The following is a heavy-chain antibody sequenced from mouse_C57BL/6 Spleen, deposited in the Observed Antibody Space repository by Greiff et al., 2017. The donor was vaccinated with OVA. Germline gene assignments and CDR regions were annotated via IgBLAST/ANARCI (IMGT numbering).Heavy chain of an antibody. CDR1: GFTFSDFY. Sequence: EVHLVESGGGLVQSGRSLRLSCATSGFTFSDFYMEWVRQAPGKGLEWIAASRNKANDYTTEYSASVKGRFIVSRDTSQSILYLQMNALRAEDTAIYYCARDADYSSYAMDYWGQGTSVTVSS. J-gene: IGHJ4*01. V-gene: IGHV7-1*01. CDR3: ARDADYSSYAMDY. D-gene: IGHD2-12*01. CDR2: SRNKANDYTT.